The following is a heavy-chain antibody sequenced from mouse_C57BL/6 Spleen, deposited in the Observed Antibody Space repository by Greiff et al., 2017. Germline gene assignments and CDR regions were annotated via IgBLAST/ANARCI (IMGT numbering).Heavy chain of an antibody. CDR2: ISYDGSN. CDR3: AIYDLFAY. J-gene: IGHJ3*01. CDR1: GYSITSGYY. Sequence: EVKLMESGPGLVKPSQSLSLTCSVTGYSITSGYYWNWIRQFPGNKLEWMGYISYDGSNNYNPSLKNRISITRDTSKNQFFLKLNSVTTEDTATYCCAIYDLFAYWGQGTLVTVSA. D-gene: IGHD2-3*01. V-gene: IGHV3-6*01.